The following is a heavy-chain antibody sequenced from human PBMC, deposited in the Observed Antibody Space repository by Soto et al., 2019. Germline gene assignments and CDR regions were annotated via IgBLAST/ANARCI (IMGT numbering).Heavy chain of an antibody. V-gene: IGHV1-3*01. D-gene: IGHD4-4*01. Sequence: ASVKVSCKASGYTFTSYAMHWVRQAPGQRLEWMGWINAGNGNTKYSQKFQGRVTITRDTSASTAYMELSSLRSEDTAVYYCARVTVTSLPYFDYWGQGTLVTVSS. CDR1: GYTFTSYA. J-gene: IGHJ4*02. CDR3: ARVTVTSLPYFDY. CDR2: INAGNGNT.